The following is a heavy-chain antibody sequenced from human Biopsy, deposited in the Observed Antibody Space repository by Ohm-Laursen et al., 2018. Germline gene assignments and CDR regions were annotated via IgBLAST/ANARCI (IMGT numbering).Heavy chain of an antibody. CDR3: ARELGDFWGGRQFDF. J-gene: IGHJ5*01. Sequence: ASVKASCKASAYSFGNHRIHWVRQAPGQGLEWMGWIDPKSGGTNYAQKFQGRVTMIRDTSISTTYMELRRLTSDDTAVFYCARELGDFWGGRQFDFWGQGTLVTVSS. CDR1: AYSFGNHR. CDR2: IDPKSGGT. D-gene: IGHD3-3*01. V-gene: IGHV1-2*02.